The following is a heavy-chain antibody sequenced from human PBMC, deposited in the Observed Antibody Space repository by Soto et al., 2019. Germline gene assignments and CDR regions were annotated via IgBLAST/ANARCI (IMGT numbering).Heavy chain of an antibody. Sequence: ASVKVSCKASGYTFTSYAMHWVRQAPGQRLEWMGWINAGNGNTKYSQKFQGRVTITRDTSASTAYMELSSLRSEDTAVYYCARDVSYGAGGHTDYWGQGTLVTVSS. V-gene: IGHV1-3*01. D-gene: IGHD4-17*01. CDR3: ARDVSYGAGGHTDY. CDR2: INAGNGNT. CDR1: GYTFTSYA. J-gene: IGHJ4*02.